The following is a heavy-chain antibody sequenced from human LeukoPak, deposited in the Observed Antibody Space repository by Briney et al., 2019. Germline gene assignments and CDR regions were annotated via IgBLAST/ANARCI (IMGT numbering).Heavy chain of an antibody. CDR3: ARGSFYYYDGSGSVDY. V-gene: IGHV4-34*01. J-gene: IGHJ4*02. CDR2: INHSGST. CDR1: GGSFSGYY. Sequence: SETLSLTCAVYGGSFSGYYWSWIRQPPGKGLEWIGEINHSGSTTYNPSFMSRVNISLDATTNKIYFKLSSMTAADTAVYYCARGSFYYYDGSGSVDYWGQGTLVTVSS. D-gene: IGHD3-22*01.